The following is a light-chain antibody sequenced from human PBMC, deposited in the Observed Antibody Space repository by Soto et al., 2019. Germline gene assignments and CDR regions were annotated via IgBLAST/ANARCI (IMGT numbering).Light chain of an antibody. J-gene: IGKJ3*01. Sequence: DIQMTQSPSSLSASVGDRVTITCQASQAISSYLNWYQHKPGKAPQLLISDASNLQTGVPSRFSGGGSGTDFSFTISSLQPGDIATYYCQQYDDLPFTFGPGTKVEIK. CDR3: QQYDDLPFT. V-gene: IGKV1-33*01. CDR1: QAISSY. CDR2: DAS.